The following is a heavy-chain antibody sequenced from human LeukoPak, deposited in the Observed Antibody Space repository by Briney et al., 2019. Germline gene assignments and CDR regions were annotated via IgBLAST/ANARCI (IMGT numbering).Heavy chain of an antibody. CDR3: ARDRRSLRFLEWLPFDY. CDR2: ISSSSSYI. CDR1: GFTFSSYS. Sequence: PGGSLRLSCAASGFTFSSYSMNWVRQAPGKGLEWVSSISSSSSYIYYADSVKGRITISRDNAKNSLYLQMNSLRAEDTAVYYCARDRRSLRFLEWLPFDYWGQGTLVTVSS. D-gene: IGHD3-3*01. J-gene: IGHJ4*02. V-gene: IGHV3-21*01.